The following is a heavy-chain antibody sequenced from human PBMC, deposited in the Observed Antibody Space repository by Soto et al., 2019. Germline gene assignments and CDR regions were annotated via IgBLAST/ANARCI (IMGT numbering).Heavy chain of an antibody. V-gene: IGHV4-34*01. J-gene: IGHJ4*02. Sequence: SETLSLTCAVYGGSFSGYYWSWIRQPPGKGLEWIGEINHSGSTNYNSSLKSRVTISVDTSKNQFSLKLSSVTAADTAVYYCAPPFGYDSSGYYSGYWGQGTLVTVSS. D-gene: IGHD3-22*01. CDR2: INHSGST. CDR3: APPFGYDSSGYYSGY. CDR1: GGSFSGYY.